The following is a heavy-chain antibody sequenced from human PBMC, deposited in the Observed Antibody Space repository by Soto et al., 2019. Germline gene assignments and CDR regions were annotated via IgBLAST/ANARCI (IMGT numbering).Heavy chain of an antibody. J-gene: IGHJ4*02. CDR2: IWYDGSNT. CDR3: ARDLKTRHCDY. V-gene: IGHV3-33*01. CDR1: GFAFHGYA. Sequence: HVQLVESGGGVVQPGRSLRLSCAASGFAFHGYAMHWVRQAPGKGLEWVAIIWYDGSNTYYGDSVKGRFTISRDNSKNTVYLQMNSLRVEDTAVYYCARDLKTRHCDYWGQGILVTVSS. D-gene: IGHD4-17*01.